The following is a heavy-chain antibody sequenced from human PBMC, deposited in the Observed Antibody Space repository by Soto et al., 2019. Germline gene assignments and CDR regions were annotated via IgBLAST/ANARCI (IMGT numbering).Heavy chain of an antibody. CDR2: IRSKAYGGTT. CDR3: AKGSFSAHQFLDH. CDR1: GFTFGDYA. J-gene: IGHJ4*02. D-gene: IGHD3-10*01. V-gene: IGHV3-49*03. Sequence: GGSLRLSCTASGFTFGDYAMSWFRQAPGKGLEWVGFIRSKAYGGTTEYAASVKGRFTISRDNSENTLDLQMNGLRAEDTAVYYCAKGSFSAHQFLDHWGQGTLVTVSS.